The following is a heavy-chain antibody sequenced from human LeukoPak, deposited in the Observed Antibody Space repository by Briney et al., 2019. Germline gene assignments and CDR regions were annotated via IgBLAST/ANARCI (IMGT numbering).Heavy chain of an antibody. Sequence: SETLSLTCAVYGGSFSVYYLTWIRQPPGKGLEWIGEINNSGSPNYGPSLKSRVTISVDTSKTQFSLKLSSVTAADTAMYYCAMTYYDFWSGYSDYWGQGTLVTVSS. J-gene: IGHJ4*02. D-gene: IGHD3-3*01. CDR1: GGSFSVYY. CDR3: AMTYYDFWSGYSDY. CDR2: INNSGSP. V-gene: IGHV4-34*01.